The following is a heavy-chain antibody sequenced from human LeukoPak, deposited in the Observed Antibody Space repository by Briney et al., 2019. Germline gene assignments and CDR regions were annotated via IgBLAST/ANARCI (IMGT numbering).Heavy chain of an antibody. CDR3: ATPFSGSYGY. D-gene: IGHD1-26*01. CDR1: EFSVSSTY. V-gene: IGHV3-66*01. Sequence: GGSLRLSCAASEFSVSSTYMTWVRQAPGKGLEWVSIIYTDDKTYYADSVKGRFTISRDNSKNTVYLQMNSLRDEDTAVYYCATPFSGSYGYWGQGTLVTVSS. CDR2: IYTDDKT. J-gene: IGHJ4*02.